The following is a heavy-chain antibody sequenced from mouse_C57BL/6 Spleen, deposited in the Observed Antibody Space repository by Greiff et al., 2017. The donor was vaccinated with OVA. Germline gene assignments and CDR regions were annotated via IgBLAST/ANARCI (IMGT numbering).Heavy chain of an antibody. Sequence: EVQRVESGGGLVKPGGSLKLSCAASGFTFSDYGMHWVRQAPEKGLEWVAYISSGSSTIYYADTVKGRFTISRDNAKNTLFLQMTSLRSEDTAMYYCARGSNEAWSAYWGQGTLVTVSA. D-gene: IGHD2-5*01. V-gene: IGHV5-17*01. CDR2: ISSGSSTI. CDR3: ARGSNEAWSAY. CDR1: GFTFSDYG. J-gene: IGHJ3*01.